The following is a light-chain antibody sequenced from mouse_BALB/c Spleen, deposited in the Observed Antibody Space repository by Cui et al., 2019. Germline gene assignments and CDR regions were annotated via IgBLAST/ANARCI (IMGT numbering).Light chain of an antibody. CDR1: SSVSY. CDR3: QQWSSYPRT. J-gene: IGKJ1*01. CDR2: DTS. Sequence: IVLTQSPPLMSASPGEKVTMTCSASSSVSYMYWYQQKPGASPRLLIYDTSNLASGVPVRFSGSGSGTSYSLTISRMEAEDAATYYCQQWSSYPRTFGGGTKLEIK. V-gene: IGKV4-55*01.